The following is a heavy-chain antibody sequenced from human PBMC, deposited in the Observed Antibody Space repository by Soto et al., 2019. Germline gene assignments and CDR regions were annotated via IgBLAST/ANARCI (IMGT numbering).Heavy chain of an antibody. CDR3: ASMFLGGTVTLKDV. CDR2: IWYDGSNK. D-gene: IGHD4-17*01. J-gene: IGHJ6*02. CDR1: GFTFSSYG. V-gene: IGHV3-33*01. Sequence: QVQLVESGGGVVQPGRSLRLSCAASGFTFSSYGMHWVRQAPGKGLEWVAVIWYDGSNKYYADSVKGRFTISRDNSKNTLYLQMNSLRAEDTAVYYCASMFLGGTVTLKDVWGRGTTVTVSS.